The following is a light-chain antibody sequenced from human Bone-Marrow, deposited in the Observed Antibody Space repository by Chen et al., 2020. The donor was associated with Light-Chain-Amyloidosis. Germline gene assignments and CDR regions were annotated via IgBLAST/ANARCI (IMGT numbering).Light chain of an antibody. CDR3: AKYDDRLNGAA. CDR1: RSNIGSNT. J-gene: IGLJ2*01. Sequence: QSVLSQPPSASGTPGQRVTISCSGGRSNIGSNTVNWYQHLPGKAPKLLIHTNSYRPSGGPARLSASKSGTAASLAISGLQSEDEADYYCAKYDDRLNGAAFGGGSKLTVL. CDR2: TNS. V-gene: IGLV1-44*01.